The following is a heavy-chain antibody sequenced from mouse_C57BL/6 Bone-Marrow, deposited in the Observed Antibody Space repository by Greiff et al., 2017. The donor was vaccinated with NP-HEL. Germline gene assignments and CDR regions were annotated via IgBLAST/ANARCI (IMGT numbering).Heavy chain of an antibody. V-gene: IGHV1-50*01. D-gene: IGHD1-1*01. J-gene: IGHJ3*01. CDR2: IDPSDSYT. CDR3: ARKACDGRSYEFAY. Sequence: QVPLQQPGAELVKPGASVKLSCKASGYTFTTYWMQWVKPRPGQGLEWIGEIDPSDSYTNYNQKFKGTAPLTFDPSSRPANMQHSRLRSEDSAVYECARKACDGRSYEFAYWGQGTLVTVSA. CDR1: GYTFTTYW.